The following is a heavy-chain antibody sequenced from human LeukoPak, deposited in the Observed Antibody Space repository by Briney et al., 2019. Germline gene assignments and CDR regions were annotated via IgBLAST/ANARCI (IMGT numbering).Heavy chain of an antibody. CDR2: INPSGGST. V-gene: IGHV1-46*03. Sequence: ASVKVSCKASGGTFSSYAISWVRQAPGQGLEWMGIINPSGGSTSYAQKFQGRVTMTRDTSTSTVYMELSSLRSEDTAVYYCAREGADCSSTSCLAFDIWGQGTMVTVSS. D-gene: IGHD2-2*01. J-gene: IGHJ3*02. CDR1: GGTFSSYA. CDR3: AREGADCSSTSCLAFDI.